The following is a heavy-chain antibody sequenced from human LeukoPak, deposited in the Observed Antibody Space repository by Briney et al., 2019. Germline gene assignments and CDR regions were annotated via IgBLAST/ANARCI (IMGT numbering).Heavy chain of an antibody. D-gene: IGHD1-7*01. CDR2: ISYDGSNK. V-gene: IGHV3-30*18. Sequence: GGSLRLSCAASGFTFSAYGMHWVRQAPGKGLEWVAVISYDGSNKYYADSVKGRFTISRDNSKNTLYLQMNSLRAEDTAVYYCAKDLTGTTANWGQGTLVTVSS. CDR3: AKDLTGTTAN. J-gene: IGHJ4*02. CDR1: GFTFSAYG.